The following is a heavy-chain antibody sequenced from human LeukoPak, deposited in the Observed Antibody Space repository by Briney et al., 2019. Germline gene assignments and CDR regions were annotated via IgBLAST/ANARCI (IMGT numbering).Heavy chain of an antibody. CDR2: ISSSGSYI. CDR3: ARPNCSGGNCYFEYYFDY. V-gene: IGHV3-21*04. CDR1: GFTFSSYS. D-gene: IGHD2-15*01. J-gene: IGHJ4*02. Sequence: PGGSLRLSCAASGFTFSSYSMNWVRQAPGKGLEWVSSISSSGSYIYDADSVKGRFTISRDSSKNTLSLQMNSLRAEDTAVYYCARPNCSGGNCYFEYYFDYWGQGTLVTVSS.